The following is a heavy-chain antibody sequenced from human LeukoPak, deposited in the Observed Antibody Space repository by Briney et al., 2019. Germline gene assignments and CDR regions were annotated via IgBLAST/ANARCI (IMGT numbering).Heavy chain of an antibody. V-gene: IGHV3-30-3*01. CDR1: GFTFSSYA. D-gene: IGHD3-10*01. CDR3: ARGALLWFGSPTSHFDY. J-gene: IGHJ4*02. CDR2: ISYDGSNK. Sequence: GGSLRLSCAASGFTFSSYAMHWVRQAPGKGLEWVAVISYDGSNKYYADSVKGRFTTSRDNSKNTLYLQMNSLRAEDTAVYYCARGALLWFGSPTSHFDYWGQGTLVTVSS.